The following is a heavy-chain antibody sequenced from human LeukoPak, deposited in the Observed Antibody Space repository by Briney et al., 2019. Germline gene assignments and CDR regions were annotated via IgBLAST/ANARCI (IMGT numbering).Heavy chain of an antibody. V-gene: IGHV4-61*05. CDR2: IYYSGST. D-gene: IGHD1-26*01. Sequence: SETLSLTCTVSGGSISSSSYYWGWIRQPPGKGLEWIGYIYYSGSTNYNPSLKSRVAISVDTSKSPVSLRLSSVTAADTALYYCARGSSSVGTTPHDTFDIWGQGTVVTVS. J-gene: IGHJ3*02. CDR3: ARGSSSVGTTPHDTFDI. CDR1: GGSISSSSYY.